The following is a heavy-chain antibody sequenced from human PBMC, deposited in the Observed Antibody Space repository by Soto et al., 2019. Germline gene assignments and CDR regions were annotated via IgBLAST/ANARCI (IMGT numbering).Heavy chain of an antibody. D-gene: IGHD3-22*01. CDR3: TTDSYSTIIIVRFDY. J-gene: IGHJ4*01. Sequence: GGSLRLSCAASGFTFTNAWINWVRQAPGKGLEWVGRIKGKTDGGTTDYAEPVKGRFAISRDDSNNMVYLQMNSLKIEDTAVYYCTTDSYSTIIIVRFDYWGHGTLVTVSS. V-gene: IGHV3-15*07. CDR2: IKGKTDGGTT. CDR1: GFTFTNAW.